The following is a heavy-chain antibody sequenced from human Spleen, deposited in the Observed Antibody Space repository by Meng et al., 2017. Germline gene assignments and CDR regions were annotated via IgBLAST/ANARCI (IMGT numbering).Heavy chain of an antibody. V-gene: IGHV4-61*02. J-gene: IGHJ3*02. CDR3: ARRTVVYDI. D-gene: IGHD2-15*01. CDR1: GGSISSGSYY. CDR2: IYTSGST. Sequence: QVQLQEPGPGLLKPSQTLSLTCTVSGGSISSGSYYWSWIRQPAGKGLEWIGRIYTSGSTNYNPSLKSRVTISVDTSKNQFSLELSSVTAADTAVYYCARRTVVYDIWGQGTMVTVSS.